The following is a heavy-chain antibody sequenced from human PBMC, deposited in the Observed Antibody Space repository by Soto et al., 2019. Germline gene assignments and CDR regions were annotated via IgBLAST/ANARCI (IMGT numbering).Heavy chain of an antibody. Sequence: PSETLSLTCAVSGGSISSGGYSWSWIRQPLGKGLEWIGYIYHSGSTYYNPSLKSRVTISVDRSKNQFSLKLSSVTAADTAVYYCARVKGVGSSGYRWGFDYWGQGTLVTVSS. CDR3: ARVKGVGSSGYRWGFDY. J-gene: IGHJ4*02. CDR2: IYHSGST. V-gene: IGHV4-30-2*01. CDR1: GGSISSGGYS. D-gene: IGHD3-22*01.